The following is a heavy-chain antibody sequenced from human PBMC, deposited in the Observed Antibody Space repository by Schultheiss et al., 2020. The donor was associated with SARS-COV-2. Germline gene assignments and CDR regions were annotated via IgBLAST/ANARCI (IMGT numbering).Heavy chain of an antibody. Sequence: ASVKVSCKVSGYTLTELSMHWVRQAPGKGLEWMGGFDPEDGETIYAQKFQGRVTMTEDTSTDTAYMELSSLRSEDTAVYYCATYLITMVRGEKYMDVWGKGTTVTVSS. J-gene: IGHJ6*03. CDR3: ATYLITMVRGEKYMDV. D-gene: IGHD3-10*01. CDR1: GYTLTELS. CDR2: FDPEDGET. V-gene: IGHV1-24*01.